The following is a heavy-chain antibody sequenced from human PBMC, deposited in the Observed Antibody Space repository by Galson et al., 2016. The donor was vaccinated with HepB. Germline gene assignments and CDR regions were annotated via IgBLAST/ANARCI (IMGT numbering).Heavy chain of an antibody. CDR3: ASPTLRVAVADDAFDI. CDR2: IIPIFGTA. J-gene: IGHJ3*02. D-gene: IGHD6-19*01. V-gene: IGHV1-69*13. Sequence: SVKVSCKASGGTLTYYGINWVRQAPGQGLEWMGGIIPIFGTANYAQQFQGRVTITADESTSTAYMELSSLRSEDTAVYYCASPTLRVAVADDAFDIWGQGTMVTVSS. CDR1: GGTLTYYG.